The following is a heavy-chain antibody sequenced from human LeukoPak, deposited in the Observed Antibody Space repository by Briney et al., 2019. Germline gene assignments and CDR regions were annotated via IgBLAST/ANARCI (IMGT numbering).Heavy chain of an antibody. CDR3: AKDQSRAVAGIDY. CDR2: IRYDGSNK. Sequence: SGGSLRLSCAASGFTFSSYGIHWVRQAPGKGLEWVAFIRYDGSNKYYADSVKGRFTISRDNSKNTLYLQMNSLRAEDTAVYYWAKDQSRAVAGIDYWGQGTLVTVSS. CDR1: GFTFSSYG. J-gene: IGHJ4*02. D-gene: IGHD6-19*01. V-gene: IGHV3-30*02.